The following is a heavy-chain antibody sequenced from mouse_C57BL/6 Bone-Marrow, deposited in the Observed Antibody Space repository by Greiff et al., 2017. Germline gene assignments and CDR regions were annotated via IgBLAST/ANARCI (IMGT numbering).Heavy chain of an antibody. CDR1: GYTFTSYW. D-gene: IGHD2-5*01. V-gene: IGHV1-69*01. J-gene: IGHJ4*01. CDR2: IDPSDSYT. CDR3: ARVYSNYVRDAMDY. Sequence: QVQLKQPGAELVMPGASVKLSCKASGYTFTSYWMHWVKQRPGQGLEWIGEIDPSDSYTNYNQKFKGKSTLTVDKSSSTAYMQLSSLTSEDSAVYYCARVYSNYVRDAMDYWGQGTSVTVSS.